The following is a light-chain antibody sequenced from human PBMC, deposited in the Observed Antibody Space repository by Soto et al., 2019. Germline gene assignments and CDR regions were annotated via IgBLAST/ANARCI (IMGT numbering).Light chain of an antibody. J-gene: IGKJ1*01. CDR2: LGS. V-gene: IGKV2-28*01. CDR3: MQALQTPRT. CDR1: QSLLHSNGCNY. Sequence: DIVMTQSPLSLPVTPGEPASISCRSSQSLLHSNGCNYLDWYLQKPGQSPQLLIYLGSNRASGVPDRFSGSGSGTDFTLKISRVVAEDVGVYYCMQALQTPRTFGQGTKVEIK.